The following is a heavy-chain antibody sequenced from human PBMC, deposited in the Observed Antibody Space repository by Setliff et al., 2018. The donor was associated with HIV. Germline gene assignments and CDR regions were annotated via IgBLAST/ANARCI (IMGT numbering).Heavy chain of an antibody. J-gene: IGHJ4*02. CDR1: GITFGNAW. CDR2: MSTGGDIK. CDR3: ARELYREWDY. Sequence: GGSLRLSCAVSGITFGNAWMSWVRQAPGKGLEWVAVMSTGGDIKIYADSVKGRFTISRDNSKNTVYLQMKSLRGEDTAVYYCARELYREWDYWGQGTLVTVSS. V-gene: IGHV3-30*03. D-gene: IGHD3-16*02.